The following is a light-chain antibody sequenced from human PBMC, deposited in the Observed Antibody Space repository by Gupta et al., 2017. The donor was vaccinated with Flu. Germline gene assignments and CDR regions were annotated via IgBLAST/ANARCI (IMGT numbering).Light chain of an antibody. V-gene: IGLV4-69*01. J-gene: IGLJ2*01. Sequence: QLVLTQSPSASASLGASVKLTCTLSSGHSSYAIAWHQQQPKKGPRFLMKIYSDGRHTKGDAIPDRFSGSSSGAERYLTIASLQSEDEADYDCQTSGALVVFGGGTKLTVL. CDR2: IYSDGRH. CDR3: QTSGALVV. CDR1: SGHSSYA.